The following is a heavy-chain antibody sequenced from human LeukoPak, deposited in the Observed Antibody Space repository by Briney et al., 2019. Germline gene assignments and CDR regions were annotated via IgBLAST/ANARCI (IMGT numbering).Heavy chain of an antibody. Sequence: GGSLRLSCAASGFTFSDHYIDWVRQAPGKGLEWVGRSRDKGNRYTTAYAASVRGRFTISRDDSKNSLYLQMNSLKIEDTAIYYCANPPTVTTIRFDPWGQGTLVTVSS. J-gene: IGHJ5*02. D-gene: IGHD4-17*01. CDR3: ANPPTVTTIRFDP. CDR1: GFTFSDHY. CDR2: SRDKGNRYTT. V-gene: IGHV3-72*01.